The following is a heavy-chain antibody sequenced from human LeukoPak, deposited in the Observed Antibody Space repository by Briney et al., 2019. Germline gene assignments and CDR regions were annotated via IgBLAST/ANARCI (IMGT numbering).Heavy chain of an antibody. CDR3: ARSIAARRGNWFDP. Sequence: ASVKVSCKASGYTFTGYYMHWVRQAPGQGLEWMGWINPNSGGTNYAQKFQGRVTMTRDTPISTAYMELSRLRSDDTAVYYCARSIAARRGNWFDPWGQGTLVTVSS. V-gene: IGHV1-2*02. CDR1: GYTFTGYY. CDR2: INPNSGGT. J-gene: IGHJ5*02. D-gene: IGHD6-6*01.